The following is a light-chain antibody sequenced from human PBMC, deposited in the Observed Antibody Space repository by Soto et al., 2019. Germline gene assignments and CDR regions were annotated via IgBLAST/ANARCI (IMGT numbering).Light chain of an antibody. CDR3: QQYHSSLPVT. V-gene: IGKV1-5*03. Sequence: DFQMTQSPPLLPASIGDRVTITCRASQSIRSWLAWYQQKPGKAPKLLMSKASTLESGVPSRFAGRGSGTVLTLTIISLQPEDFATYYCQQYHSSLPVTFGQGTKVEMK. CDR2: KAS. J-gene: IGKJ1*01. CDR1: QSIRSW.